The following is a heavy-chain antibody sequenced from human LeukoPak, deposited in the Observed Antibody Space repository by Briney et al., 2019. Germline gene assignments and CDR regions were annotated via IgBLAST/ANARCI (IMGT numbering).Heavy chain of an antibody. V-gene: IGHV3-21*01. CDR1: GFTFSSYS. Sequence: GGSLRLSCAASGFTFSSYSMNWVRQAPGKGLEWVSSISSSSSYIYYADSVKGRFTISRDNAKNSLYLQMNSLRAEDTAVYYCARYGKYQLLYAVEGLDYWGQGTLVTVSS. CDR3: ARYGKYQLLYAVEGLDY. D-gene: IGHD2-2*02. CDR2: ISSSSSYI. J-gene: IGHJ4*02.